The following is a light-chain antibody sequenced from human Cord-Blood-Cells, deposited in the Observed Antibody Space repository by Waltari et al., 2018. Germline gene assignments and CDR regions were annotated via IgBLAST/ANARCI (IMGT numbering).Light chain of an antibody. Sequence: QSALTQPASVSGSPGQSITISCTGTSSDVGGYNYVSWYQQHPGNSPKLMIYDVSKRPSGFSIRFSGSTSGNTASLTISGLQAEDEADYYCSSYTSSSTYVFGTGTKVTVL. CDR1: SSDVGGYNY. V-gene: IGLV2-14*01. J-gene: IGLJ1*01. CDR3: SSYTSSSTYV. CDR2: DVS.